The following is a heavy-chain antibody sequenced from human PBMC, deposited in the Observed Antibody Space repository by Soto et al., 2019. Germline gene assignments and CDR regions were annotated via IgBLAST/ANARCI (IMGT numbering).Heavy chain of an antibody. CDR2: IYYSGST. Sequence: QVQLQESGPGQVKPSQTLSLTCTVSGGSVNSGGYHWSWIRQHPGKGLEWIGDIYYSGSTYYNQSLKSRVTISIDTSTNHFSLHLSALTAADTAVYYCARAPIPNWNYYGMDVWGQGTTVTVSS. J-gene: IGHJ6*02. D-gene: IGHD1-1*01. CDR3: ARAPIPNWNYYGMDV. CDR1: GGSVNSGGYH. V-gene: IGHV4-31*03.